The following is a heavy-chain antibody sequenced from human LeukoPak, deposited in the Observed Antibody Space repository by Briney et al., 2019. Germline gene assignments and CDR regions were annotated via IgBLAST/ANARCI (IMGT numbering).Heavy chain of an antibody. CDR3: ARVDGSPDY. V-gene: IGHV1-8*01. D-gene: IGHD2-15*01. Sequence: ASVKVSCKASGYTFTSYDIHWVRQATGHGLEWMGWMNPKSAHTGYAQKFQGRVTMTRNTSISTAYMELTSLRSEDTAVYYCARVDGSPDYWGQGTLVTVSS. J-gene: IGHJ4*02. CDR1: GYTFTSYD. CDR2: MNPKSAHT.